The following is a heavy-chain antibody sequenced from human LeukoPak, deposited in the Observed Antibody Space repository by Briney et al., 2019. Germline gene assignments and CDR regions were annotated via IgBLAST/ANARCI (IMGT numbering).Heavy chain of an antibody. Sequence: SETLSLTCAVSGASISNNKYFWAWIRQPPGKGLEWIGTVYYIGTTFYNPSLKSRLTLSVDTSKNQLSLKLGSVTAADTSVYYCARLSDRDPQHWFDPWGQGILVTVSS. CDR3: ARLSDRDPQHWFDP. CDR2: VYYIGTT. V-gene: IGHV4-39*01. CDR1: GASISNNKYF. D-gene: IGHD3-10*01. J-gene: IGHJ5*02.